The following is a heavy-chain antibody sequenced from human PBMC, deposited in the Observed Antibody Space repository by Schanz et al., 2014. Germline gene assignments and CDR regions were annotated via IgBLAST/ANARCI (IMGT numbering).Heavy chain of an antibody. CDR2: IIPILGIA. Sequence: QVHLVQSGAEVKKPGSSVKVSCKASGGTFSSYSISWVRQAPGQGLEWMGRIIPILGIANYAQNFQGRVTITADKSTSTAYMELTSLRSEDTAVYYCARGRTFDYWGQGTLVTVSS. CDR1: GGTFSSYS. CDR3: ARGRTFDY. V-gene: IGHV1-69*02. J-gene: IGHJ4*02.